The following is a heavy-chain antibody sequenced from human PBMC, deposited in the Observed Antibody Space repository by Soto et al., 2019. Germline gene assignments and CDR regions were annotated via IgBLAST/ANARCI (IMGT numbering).Heavy chain of an antibody. CDR2: ISAHNGNT. J-gene: IGHJ4*02. V-gene: IGHV1-18*01. CDR1: GYGFTTYG. Sequence: QVHLVQSGAEVKKPWASVKVSCKGSGYGFTTYGITWVRQAPGQGLEWMAWISAHNGNTNYAQKLQGRVTVTRDTSKSTAYMELRSLRSDDTAVYYCARGRYGDYWGQVALVTVYS. CDR3: ARGRYGDY. D-gene: IGHD1-1*01.